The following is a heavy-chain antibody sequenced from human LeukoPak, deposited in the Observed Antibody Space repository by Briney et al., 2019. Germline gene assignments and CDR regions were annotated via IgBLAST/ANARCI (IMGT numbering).Heavy chain of an antibody. Sequence: GASVKVSCKASGYTFTGYYMHWVRQAPGQGLEWMGWINPNSGGTNYEQKFQGRVTMTRDTSISTAYMELSRLRSDDKAVYYCARGGADYYYYYMDVWGKGTTVTVSS. CDR3: ARGGADYYYYYMDV. J-gene: IGHJ6*03. CDR1: GYTFTGYY. CDR2: INPNSGGT. D-gene: IGHD1-26*01. V-gene: IGHV1-2*02.